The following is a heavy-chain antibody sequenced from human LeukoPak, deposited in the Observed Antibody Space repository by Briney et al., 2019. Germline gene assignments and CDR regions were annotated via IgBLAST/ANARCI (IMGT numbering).Heavy chain of an antibody. D-gene: IGHD3-22*01. CDR2: ISSGTSTI. V-gene: IGHV3-48*04. CDR3: ARDRGPAFYYCDSSGPFDY. J-gene: IGHJ4*02. CDR1: GFTFSIYS. Sequence: GGSLRLSCAAAGFTFSIYSMNWVRQPPGKRLELVSYISSGTSTIYYADSVEGRFTISRDNATNSLYLPMNSLRAEDTAVYYCARDRGPAFYYCDSSGPFDYWGQGTMVTVSS.